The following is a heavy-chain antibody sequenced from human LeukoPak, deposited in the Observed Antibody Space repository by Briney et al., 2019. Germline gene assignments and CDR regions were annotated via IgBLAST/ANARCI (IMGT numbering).Heavy chain of an antibody. Sequence: PGGSLRLSCAASGFTFSSYAMSWVLQAPGKGLEWVSAISGSGGSTYYADSVKGRFTVSRDNSKNTLYLQMNSLRAEDTAVYYCAKDGISLVRGDYYFGYWGQGTLVTVSS. CDR2: ISGSGGST. CDR1: GFTFSSYA. CDR3: AKDGISLVRGDYYFGY. V-gene: IGHV3-23*01. J-gene: IGHJ4*02. D-gene: IGHD3-10*01.